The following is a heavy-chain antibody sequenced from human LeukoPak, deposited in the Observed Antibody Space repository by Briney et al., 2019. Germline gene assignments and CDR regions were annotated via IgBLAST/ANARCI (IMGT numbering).Heavy chain of an antibody. D-gene: IGHD3-22*01. CDR3: AHRTRIIRDSSGYSDY. CDR1: GFSLSTSGVG. Sequence: SGPTLVNPTQTLTLTCTFSGFSLSTSGVGVGWIRQPPGKALEWLSLIYWNDDKRYSPSLKSRLPITKDTSKNQVVLTMTNMDPVDTATYYRAHRTRIIRDSSGYSDYWGQGTLVTVSS. CDR2: IYWNDDK. J-gene: IGHJ4*02. V-gene: IGHV2-5*01.